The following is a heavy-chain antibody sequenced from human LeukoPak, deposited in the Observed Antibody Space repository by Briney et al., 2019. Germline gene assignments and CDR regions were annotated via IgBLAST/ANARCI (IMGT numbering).Heavy chain of an antibody. V-gene: IGHV3-48*01. Sequence: GGSLRLSCAASGFTFSNYAMSWVRQTPGKGLEWVSYISSSSSTIYYADSVKGRFTISRDNAKNSLYLQMNSLRAEDTAVYYCARSSYSYGFNWFDPWGQGTLVTVSS. D-gene: IGHD5-18*01. CDR1: GFTFSNYA. CDR2: ISSSSSTI. CDR3: ARSSYSYGFNWFDP. J-gene: IGHJ5*02.